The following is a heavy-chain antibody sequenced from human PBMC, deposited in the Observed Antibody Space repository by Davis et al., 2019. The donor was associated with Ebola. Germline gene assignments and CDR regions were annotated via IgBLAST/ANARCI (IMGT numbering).Heavy chain of an antibody. J-gene: IGHJ4*02. CDR3: ASDPVAGRFGY. CDR1: GFSFNTSA. Sequence: SVKVSCKVSGFSFNTSAVQWVRQARGQRLEGIGWVVLGSGNTEYAQKFQERVIISRDMSTNTAYLELSSLRFEDPAVYYCASDPVAGRFGYWGQGTLVTVSS. D-gene: IGHD6-19*01. V-gene: IGHV1-58*01. CDR2: VVLGSGNT.